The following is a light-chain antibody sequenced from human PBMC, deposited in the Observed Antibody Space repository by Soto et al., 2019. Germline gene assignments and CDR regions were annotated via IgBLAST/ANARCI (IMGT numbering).Light chain of an antibody. J-gene: IGLJ3*02. V-gene: IGLV2-14*01. Sequence: QSALTQPASVSGSLGQSITISCTGSSSDIGSYKYVSWYQQHPGKAPTVIINEVNIRPSGVSNRFSGSKSGNTGTLTISGLQSEDEADYYCSSFTSRNTLVFGGGTKLTVL. CDR1: SSDIGSYKY. CDR3: SSFTSRNTLV. CDR2: EVN.